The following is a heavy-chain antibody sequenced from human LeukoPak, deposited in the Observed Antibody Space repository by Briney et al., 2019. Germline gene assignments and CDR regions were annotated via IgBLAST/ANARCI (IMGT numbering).Heavy chain of an antibody. CDR3: AKGVGYFFDP. CDR1: GVTFGNYG. CDR2: ISYDGTDR. D-gene: IGHD3-22*01. Sequence: GSLRLSCVASGVTFGNYGIHWVRQAPGKGLEWVAVISYDGTDRHYGDSVKGRFTVSRDNSKNTLYLQMNSLRPEDTAVYYCAKGVGYFFDPWGQGTLVTVSS. V-gene: IGHV3-30*18. J-gene: IGHJ5*02.